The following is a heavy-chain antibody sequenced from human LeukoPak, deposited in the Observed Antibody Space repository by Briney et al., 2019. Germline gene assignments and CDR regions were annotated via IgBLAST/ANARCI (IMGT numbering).Heavy chain of an antibody. CDR3: AKDLEPYYDFWSGYDNEYFQH. J-gene: IGHJ1*01. V-gene: IGHV3-30*02. Sequence: GGSLRLSCAASGFTFSSYGMHWVRQAPGKGLEWVAFIRYDGSNKYYADSVKGRFTISRDNSKNTLYLQMNSLRAEDTAVYYCAKDLEPYYDFWSGYDNEYFQHWGQGTLVTVSS. CDR1: GFTFSSYG. D-gene: IGHD3-3*01. CDR2: IRYDGSNK.